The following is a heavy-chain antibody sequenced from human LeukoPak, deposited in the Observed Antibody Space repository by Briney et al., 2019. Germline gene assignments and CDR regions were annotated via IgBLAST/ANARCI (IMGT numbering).Heavy chain of an antibody. CDR1: GFTFTTYS. V-gene: IGHV3-48*02. Sequence: GESLRLSCVASGFTFTTYSMNWVRQPPGKGLEWISYISRSGITKYHADSVEGRFTISRDNDKKSLYLQMASLRDNDTAVYYCARDAGATALGMDVWGPGTTVIVSS. J-gene: IGHJ6*02. CDR3: ARDAGATALGMDV. D-gene: IGHD5-12*01. CDR2: ISRSGITK.